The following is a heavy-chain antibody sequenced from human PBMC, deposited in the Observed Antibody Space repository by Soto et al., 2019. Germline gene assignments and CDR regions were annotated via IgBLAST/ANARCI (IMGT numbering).Heavy chain of an antibody. D-gene: IGHD2-15*01. CDR3: ARDLGGVAATPYYYYGMDV. CDR2: INPNSGGT. Sequence: ASVKVSCKASGYTFTGYYMHWVRQAPGQGLEWMGWINPNSGGTNYAQKFQGWVTMTRDTSISTAYMELSRLRSDDTAVYYCARDLGGVAATPYYYYGMDVWGQGTTVTVSS. CDR1: GYTFTGYY. V-gene: IGHV1-2*04. J-gene: IGHJ6*02.